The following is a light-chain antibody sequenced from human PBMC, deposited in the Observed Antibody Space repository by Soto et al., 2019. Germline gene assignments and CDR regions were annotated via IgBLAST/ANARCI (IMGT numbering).Light chain of an antibody. J-gene: IGLJ3*02. CDR3: CSYAGSYSLGV. Sequence: QSALTQPRSVSGSPGQSVTISCTGTSSDVGGYDFVSWYQQHPGKAPKLIIFDVTKLSSEAPDRFSGSKSGNSASLTISGLRAEDEADYFCCSYAGSYSLGVFGGGTKLTVL. CDR1: SSDVGGYDF. CDR2: DVT. V-gene: IGLV2-11*02.